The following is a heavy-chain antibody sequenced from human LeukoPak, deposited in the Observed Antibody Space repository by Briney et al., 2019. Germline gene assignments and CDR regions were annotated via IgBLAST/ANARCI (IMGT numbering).Heavy chain of an antibody. Sequence: PSETLSLTCTVSGGSISSYYWSWIRQPPGKGLEWIGYIYYSGSTNYNPSLKSRVTISVDTSKNQFSLKLSSVTAADTAVYYCASYDYGDLYAFDIWGQGTMVTVSS. CDR2: IYYSGST. CDR3: ASYDYGDLYAFDI. V-gene: IGHV4-59*01. CDR1: GGSISSYY. D-gene: IGHD4-17*01. J-gene: IGHJ3*02.